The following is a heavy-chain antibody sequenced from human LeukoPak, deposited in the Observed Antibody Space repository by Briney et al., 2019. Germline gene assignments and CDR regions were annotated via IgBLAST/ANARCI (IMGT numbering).Heavy chain of an antibody. J-gene: IGHJ4*02. V-gene: IGHV3-74*01. CDR2: ISPTGSTT. CDR3: ARGPNSNWSGLDF. CDR1: GFSFSGHW. Sequence: GGSLRLSCTASGFSFSGHWMHWARQLPGKGLVWVSRISPTGSTTSYADSVKGRFTVSRDNAKNTLYLQVNNLRAEDTAVYYCARGPNSNWSGLDFWGQGTLLTVSS. D-gene: IGHD6-6*01.